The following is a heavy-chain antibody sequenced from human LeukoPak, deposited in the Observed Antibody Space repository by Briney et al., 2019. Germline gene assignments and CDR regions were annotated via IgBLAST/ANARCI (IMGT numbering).Heavy chain of an antibody. CDR2: SNPSGGST. J-gene: IGHJ6*03. Sequence: GASVKVSCKASAYTFTGNYMHWVRQAPGQGLEWKGWSNPSGGSTSYAQKFQGRVTMTRDMSTSTVYMELSSLRSEDTAVYYCARARKIQLWLRSWYYYYYMDVWGKGTTVTVSS. V-gene: IGHV1-46*01. CDR1: AYTFTGNY. D-gene: IGHD5-18*01. CDR3: ARARKIQLWLRSWYYYYYMDV.